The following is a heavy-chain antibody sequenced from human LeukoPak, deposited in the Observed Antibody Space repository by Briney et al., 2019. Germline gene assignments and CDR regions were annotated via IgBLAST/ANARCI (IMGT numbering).Heavy chain of an antibody. CDR3: ARSRGVGPGAYFDY. J-gene: IGHJ4*02. D-gene: IGHD1-26*01. CDR1: GFAFSRYW. CDR2: IKQDGSEK. Sequence: GGSLRLSCAASGFAFSRYWMSWVRQAPGRGLEWVANIKQDGSEKYYVDSVKGRFTISRDNAKNSLYLQMKSLRAEDTAVYYCARSRGVGPGAYFDYWGQGSLVTVSS. V-gene: IGHV3-7*05.